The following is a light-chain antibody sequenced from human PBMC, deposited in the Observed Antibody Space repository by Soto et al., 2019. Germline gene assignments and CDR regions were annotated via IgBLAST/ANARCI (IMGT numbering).Light chain of an antibody. Sequence: QSVLTQPASVSGSPGQSITISCTGTSSDVGYDNYVSWFQQHPGKAPKLMIYEVSRRPSGVSNRFSGSKSANTASLTISGLQAEDEADYYCTSHTASSTWVFGGGTKATVL. V-gene: IGLV2-14*01. CDR1: SSDVGYDNY. J-gene: IGLJ3*02. CDR2: EVS. CDR3: TSHTASSTWV.